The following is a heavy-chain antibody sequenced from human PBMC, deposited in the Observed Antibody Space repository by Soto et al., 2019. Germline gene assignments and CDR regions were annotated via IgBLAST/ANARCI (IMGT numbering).Heavy chain of an antibody. CDR2: IWYDGSNK. CDR1: GFAFSSYG. V-gene: IGHV3-33*01. D-gene: IGHD2-15*01. Sequence: QVQLVESGGGVVQPGRSLRLSCAASGFAFSSYGMHWVRQAPGKGLEWVAVIWYDGSNKYYADSVKGRFTISRDNSKNTLYLQMNRLRAEDTAVYYCARAEYCSGGSCYSDAFDIWGQGTMVTVSS. CDR3: ARAEYCSGGSCYSDAFDI. J-gene: IGHJ3*02.